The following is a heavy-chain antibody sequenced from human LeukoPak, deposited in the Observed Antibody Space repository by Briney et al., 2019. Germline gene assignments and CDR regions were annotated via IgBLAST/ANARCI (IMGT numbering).Heavy chain of an antibody. CDR1: GFTFSNYA. D-gene: IGHD3-9*01. CDR3: AKWGDYDVLTGYYDPDY. V-gene: IGHV3-23*01. J-gene: IGHJ4*02. CDR2: ITGSGGST. Sequence: PGGSLRLSCAASGFTFSNYAMSWVRQAPGKGLGWVSAITGSGGSTYYADSVKGRFTISRDNSKNTLYLQTNSLRAEDTAVYYCAKWGDYDVLTGYYDPDYWGQGTLVTVSS.